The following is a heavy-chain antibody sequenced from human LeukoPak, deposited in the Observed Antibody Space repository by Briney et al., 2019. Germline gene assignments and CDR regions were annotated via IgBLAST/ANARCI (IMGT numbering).Heavy chain of an antibody. Sequence: PGGSLRLSCAASGFTVSSNYMSWVRQAPGRGLEWVSVIYSGGSTYYADSVKGRFTISRGSSKNTLYLQMNSLRAEDTAVYYCARVLVGATFGFDYWGQGTLVTVSS. J-gene: IGHJ4*02. CDR3: ARVLVGATFGFDY. D-gene: IGHD1-26*01. CDR2: IYSGGST. V-gene: IGHV3-53*01. CDR1: GFTVSSNY.